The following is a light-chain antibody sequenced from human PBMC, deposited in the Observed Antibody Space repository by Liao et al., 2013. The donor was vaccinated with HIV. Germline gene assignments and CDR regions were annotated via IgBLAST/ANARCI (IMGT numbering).Light chain of an antibody. Sequence: SYELTQPPSVSVSPGQTASITCSGDKLGDKYACWYQQKPGQSPVLVIYQDSKRPSGVPERFSGSTYGNTATLTISRVEAGDEADYYCHVWDSSSDQSVFGGGTKLTVL. CDR2: QDS. CDR3: HVWDSSSDQSV. V-gene: IGLV3-1*01. J-gene: IGLJ3*02. CDR1: KLGDKY.